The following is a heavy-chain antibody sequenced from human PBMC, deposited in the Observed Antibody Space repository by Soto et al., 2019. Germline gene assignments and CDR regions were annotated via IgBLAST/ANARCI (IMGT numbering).Heavy chain of an antibody. CDR2: ISPFGGAT. D-gene: IGHD3-16*01. V-gene: IGHV1-46*01. CDR1: GDSVSNDY. Sequence: ASVKVSCKASGDSVSNDYLHWVRQAPGQGFEWLGVISPFGGATAYAQSFKGRVTVTMDKSSTTFYLELSSLRSDDTAVYYCAKVTGGKRGAQFGMDFWGQGVTVTVSS. J-gene: IGHJ6*02. CDR3: AKVTGGKRGAQFGMDF.